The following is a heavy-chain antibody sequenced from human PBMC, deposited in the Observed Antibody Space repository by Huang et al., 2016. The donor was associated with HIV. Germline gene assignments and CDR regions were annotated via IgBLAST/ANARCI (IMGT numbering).Heavy chain of an antibody. D-gene: IGHD1-7*01. CDR1: TFRFGAYW. Sequence: VESGGRLVQPGGSLRVSCVGSTFRFGAYWMSWVRQSPGKVLEWVANIKQDESEKYYVDSVKGRFNISRDNAKKVLFLEMNNVRVEDTATYYCATKTAAMDIWGQGTTVTVS. J-gene: IGHJ6*02. CDR2: IKQDESEK. V-gene: IGHV3-7*01. CDR3: ATKTAAMDI.